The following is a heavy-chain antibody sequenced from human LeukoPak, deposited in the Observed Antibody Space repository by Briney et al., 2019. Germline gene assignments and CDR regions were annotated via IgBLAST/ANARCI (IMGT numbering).Heavy chain of an antibody. CDR3: ASGIIILRTLSASFDS. Sequence: GGSLRLSCAASGFSFSTYAMLWVRQTPGKGLEWLGIIWFDGSHTYYGDSVWGRFSISRDNSKNTLYLQMNSLRADDTCVYFCASGIIILRTLSASFDSWAQGSLVTVSS. CDR2: IWFDGSHT. V-gene: IGHV3-33*01. D-gene: IGHD3-16*02. J-gene: IGHJ4*02. CDR1: GFSFSTYA.